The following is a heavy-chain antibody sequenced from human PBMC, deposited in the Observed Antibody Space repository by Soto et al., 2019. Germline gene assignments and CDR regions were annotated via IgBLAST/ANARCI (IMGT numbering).Heavy chain of an antibody. J-gene: IGHJ3*02. D-gene: IGHD3-9*01. CDR1: GGSISSYY. V-gene: IGHV4-59*08. Sequence: QVQLQESGPGLVKPSETLSLTCTASGGSISSYYWSWIRQPPGKGLEWIGYIYYSGSTNYNPSLKRRVTISVDTSMIQFAPKLSSVTAAHSAVYYCASPLSYYDILTGYPTQTFNAFDIWGQGTMVTVSS. CDR3: ASPLSYYDILTGYPTQTFNAFDI. CDR2: IYYSGST.